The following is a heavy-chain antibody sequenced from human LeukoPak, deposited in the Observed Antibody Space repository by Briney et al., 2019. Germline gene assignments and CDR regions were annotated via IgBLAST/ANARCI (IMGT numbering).Heavy chain of an antibody. V-gene: IGHV4-34*01. CDR1: GGSFSGYY. Sequence: SETLSLTCAVYGGSFSGYYWCWIRQPPGKGLEWIGEINHSGSTNYNPSLKSRVTISVDTSKNQFSLKLSSVTAADTAVYYCARRYCSGGSCYLRLGNFDYWGQGTLVTVSS. J-gene: IGHJ4*02. CDR2: INHSGST. CDR3: ARRYCSGGSCYLRLGNFDY. D-gene: IGHD2-15*01.